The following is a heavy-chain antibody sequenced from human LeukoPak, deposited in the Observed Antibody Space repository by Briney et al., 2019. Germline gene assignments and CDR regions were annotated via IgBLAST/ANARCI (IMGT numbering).Heavy chain of an antibody. CDR2: INPSDGVI. CDR1: GYTFTRYY. D-gene: IGHD3-10*01. CDR3: ARRGSGSYVLDY. V-gene: IGHV1-46*01. Sequence: AAVKVSCKASGYTFTRYYMHWVRQAPGQGLEWMGIINPSDGVIDYAQKFQDRVTMTRDTSTSTVYMELSSLRSEDTAVYYCARRGSGSYVLDYWGQGTLVTVSS. J-gene: IGHJ4*02.